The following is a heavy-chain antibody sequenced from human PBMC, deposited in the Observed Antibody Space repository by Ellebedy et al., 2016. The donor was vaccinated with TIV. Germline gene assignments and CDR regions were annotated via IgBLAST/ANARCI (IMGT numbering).Heavy chain of an antibody. D-gene: IGHD5-18*01. CDR1: EFTFTNYA. Sequence: GGSLRLSCAASEFTFTNYAMNWVRQAPGKRLEWVSVITVSGAYYANSVQGRFTISRANSKSTLYLQMNGLTAEDTAVYYCARGLRSGEYTYAALDYWGQGTLVTVSS. CDR3: ARGLRSGEYTYAALDY. J-gene: IGHJ4*02. V-gene: IGHV3-23*01. CDR2: ITVSGA.